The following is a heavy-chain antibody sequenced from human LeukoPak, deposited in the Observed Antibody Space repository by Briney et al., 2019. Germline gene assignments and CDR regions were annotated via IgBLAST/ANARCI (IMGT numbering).Heavy chain of an antibody. D-gene: IGHD4-17*01. V-gene: IGHV3-23*01. J-gene: IGHJ4*02. CDR2: ISGSGGST. CDR1: GFTFSSYA. Sequence: GGSLRLSCAASGFTFSSYAMSWVRQAPGKGLEWVSAISGSGGSTYYADSVKGRFTISRDNSKNTLYLQMNSLRAEDAAVYYCAIDYGDYDNYFDYWGQGTLVAVSS. CDR3: AIDYGDYDNYFDY.